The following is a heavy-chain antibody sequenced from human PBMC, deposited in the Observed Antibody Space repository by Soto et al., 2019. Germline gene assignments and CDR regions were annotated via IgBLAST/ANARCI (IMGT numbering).Heavy chain of an antibody. CDR3: ARGVGSRSWYRVWFDP. Sequence: ASVKVSCKASGYTFTGYYMHWVRQAPGQGLEWMGWINPNSGGTNYAQKFQGWVTMTRDTSISTAYMELSRLRSDDTAVYYCARGVGSRSWYRVWFDPWGQGTLVTVSS. J-gene: IGHJ5*02. V-gene: IGHV1-2*04. CDR2: INPNSGGT. D-gene: IGHD6-13*01. CDR1: GYTFTGYY.